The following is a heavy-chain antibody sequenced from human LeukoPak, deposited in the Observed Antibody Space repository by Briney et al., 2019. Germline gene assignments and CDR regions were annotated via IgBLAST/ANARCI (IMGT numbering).Heavy chain of an antibody. D-gene: IGHD6-19*01. CDR1: GFTFNRNA. CDR3: VRRGDASSGWGDHDF. J-gene: IGHJ4*02. CDR2: IGGSGDKT. Sequence: HPGGSLRLSCAASGFTFNRNAISWVRQAPGKGLEWVSTIGGSGDKTSYADSVKGRFTISRDNSKNMVHLQMNSLTGEDTALYYCVRRGDASSGWGDHDFWGQGALVTVSS. V-gene: IGHV3-23*01.